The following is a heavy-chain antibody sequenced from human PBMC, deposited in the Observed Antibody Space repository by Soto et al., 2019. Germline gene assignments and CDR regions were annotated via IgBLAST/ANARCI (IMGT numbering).Heavy chain of an antibody. J-gene: IGHJ4*02. CDR1: GFIFKMYW. V-gene: IGHV3-74*01. CDR2: IYNDGTYS. D-gene: IGHD3-10*01. CDR3: TRGPRPISTGTGAY. Sequence: GGSLRLSCAASGFIFKMYWMHWVRQSPGKGLVWISRIYNDGTYSDYADSVRGRFTISRDNVNDTLYLQINNLRAEDSGLYYCTRGPRPISTGTGAYWGQGNQVTVSS.